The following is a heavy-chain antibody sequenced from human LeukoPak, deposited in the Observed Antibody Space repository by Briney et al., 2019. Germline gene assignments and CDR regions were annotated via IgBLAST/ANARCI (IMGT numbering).Heavy chain of an antibody. Sequence: GTSLRLSCAASGFSFSTYAMHWVRQAPGKGLEWVSSIYTGDTTEYAGSVKGRFTISRDNSKNTLYLQMNSLRTEDTAVYYCATLYGGQRADGYWGQGTLVTVSS. CDR1: GFSFSTYA. CDR3: ATLYGGQRADGY. J-gene: IGHJ4*02. D-gene: IGHD2-15*01. CDR2: IYTGDTT. V-gene: IGHV3-53*01.